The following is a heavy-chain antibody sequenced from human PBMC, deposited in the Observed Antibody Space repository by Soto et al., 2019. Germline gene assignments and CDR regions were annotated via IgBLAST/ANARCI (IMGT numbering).Heavy chain of an antibody. J-gene: IGHJ6*03. D-gene: IGHD6-6*01. CDR1: GGSISSYY. V-gene: IGHV4-59*08. CDR3: ARRGSSSGYYYYYYYMDF. CDR2: IYYSGST. Sequence: TLSLTCTVSGGSISSYYWSWIRQPPGKGLEWIGYIYYSGSTNYNPSLKSRVTISVDTSKNQFSLKLSSVTAADTAVYYCARRGSSSGYYYYYYYMDFWGKGTTVTVSS.